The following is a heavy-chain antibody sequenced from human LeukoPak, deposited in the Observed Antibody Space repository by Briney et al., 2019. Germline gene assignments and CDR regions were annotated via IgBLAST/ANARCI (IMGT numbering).Heavy chain of an antibody. D-gene: IGHD2-2*01. J-gene: IGHJ6*03. V-gene: IGHV3-23*01. CDR2: ISGSGGST. CDR3: AKDGGYCSSTSCSKGAYYYYYYMDV. Sequence: GGSLRLSCAASGFTFSSYAMSWVRQAPGKGLEWVSAISGSGGSTYCADSVKGRFTISRDNSKNTLYLQMNSLRAEDTAVYYCAKDGGYCSSTSCSKGAYYYYYYMDVWGKGTTVTVSS. CDR1: GFTFSSYA.